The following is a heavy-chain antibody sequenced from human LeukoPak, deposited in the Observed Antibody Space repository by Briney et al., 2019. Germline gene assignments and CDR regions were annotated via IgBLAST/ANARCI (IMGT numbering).Heavy chain of an antibody. CDR2: INHSGST. CDR1: GGSISSYF. CDR3: ARGQGIQLWLLAFDI. D-gene: IGHD5-18*01. J-gene: IGHJ3*02. Sequence: SETLSLTCSVSGGSISSYFWSWIRQPPGKGLEWIGEINHSGSTNYNPSLKSRVTISVDTSKNQFSLKLSSVTAADTAVYYCARGQGIQLWLLAFDIWGQGTMVTVSS. V-gene: IGHV4-34*01.